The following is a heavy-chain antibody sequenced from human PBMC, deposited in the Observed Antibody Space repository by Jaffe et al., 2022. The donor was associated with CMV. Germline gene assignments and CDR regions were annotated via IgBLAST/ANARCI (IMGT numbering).Heavy chain of an antibody. CDR2: IYYSGST. D-gene: IGHD3-3*01. J-gene: IGHJ5*02. V-gene: IGHV4-61*01. CDR3: ARGYVPILEHLNWFDP. Sequence: QVQLQESGPGLVKPSETLSLTCTVSGGSVSSGSYYWSWIRQPPGKGLEWIGYIYYSGSTNYNPSLKSRVTISVDTSKNQFSLKLSSVTAADTAVYYCARGYVPILEHLNWFDPWGQGTLVTVSS. CDR1: GGSVSSGSYY.